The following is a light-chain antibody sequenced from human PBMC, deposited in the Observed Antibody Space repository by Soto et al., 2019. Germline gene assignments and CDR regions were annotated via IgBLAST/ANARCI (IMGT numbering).Light chain of an antibody. CDR1: QSVSSFY. CDR2: GVS. Sequence: EIVLTQSPDTLSLFPGERATLSCRASQSVSSFYLAWYQQKPGQAPRLLIYGVSKRATGIPDRFSGSGSGTDFTLTIRRLEPEDFAVYYCQQYGSSPPITFGQGTRLEIK. V-gene: IGKV3-20*01. CDR3: QQYGSSPPIT. J-gene: IGKJ5*01.